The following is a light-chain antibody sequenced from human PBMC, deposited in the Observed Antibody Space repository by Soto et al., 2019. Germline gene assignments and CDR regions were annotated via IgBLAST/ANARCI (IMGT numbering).Light chain of an antibody. CDR3: QQRVNWPRT. CDR2: GTS. Sequence: VLTQSPATLSLSPGERATLSCRASQFVSTYLAWYQQKHGQAHRLLIYGTSYRATGIPARFSGSGSGTDLTITISSLEPEDFEVYYCQQRVNWPRTFGQGTKVDIK. J-gene: IGKJ1*01. CDR1: QFVSTY. V-gene: IGKV3-11*01.